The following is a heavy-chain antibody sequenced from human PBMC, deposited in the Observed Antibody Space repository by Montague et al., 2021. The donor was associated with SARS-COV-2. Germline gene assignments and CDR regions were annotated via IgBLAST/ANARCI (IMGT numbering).Heavy chain of an antibody. D-gene: IGHD6-13*01. CDR1: GDSVSSNPAA. J-gene: IGHJ4*02. CDR2: TYYRSKWYY. CDR3: GRDPRYSLSWSFDY. V-gene: IGHV6-1*01. Sequence: CAISGDSVSSNPAAWNWIKQSPSRGLEWLGRTYYRSKWYYDYAVSVKSRMTISPDTSKNQFSLQLSSVTPEDRAVYYCGRDPRYSLSWSFDYWGQGTLVTVSS.